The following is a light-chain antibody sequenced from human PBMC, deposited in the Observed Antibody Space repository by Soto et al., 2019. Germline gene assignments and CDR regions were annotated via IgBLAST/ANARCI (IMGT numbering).Light chain of an antibody. CDR2: GVS. CDR1: QSVSSN. J-gene: IGKJ1*01. V-gene: IGKV3-15*01. CDR3: QQYNRRPPWT. Sequence: EIVMTQSPATLSVSPGERVTLSCRASQSVSSNLAWYQQKPGQAPSLLMYGVSTRATGIPARFSGSGSGTEFTLTISSLQAEEFAVYYCQQYNRRPPWTFGQGTKVEIK.